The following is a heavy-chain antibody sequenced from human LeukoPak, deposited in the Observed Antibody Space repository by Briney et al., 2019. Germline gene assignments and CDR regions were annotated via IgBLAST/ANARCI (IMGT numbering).Heavy chain of an antibody. V-gene: IGHV3-21*01. CDR1: GFSFSSYT. CDR3: AELGITMIGGV. CDR2: ISDRSTYI. D-gene: IGHD3-10*02. J-gene: IGHJ6*04. Sequence: GGSLRLSCAASGFSFSSYTLTWVRQAPGKGLDWVSSISDRSTYIYYADSVKGRFTISRDNPKNSLYLQMNSLRAEDTAVYYCAELGITMIGGVWGKGTTVTISS.